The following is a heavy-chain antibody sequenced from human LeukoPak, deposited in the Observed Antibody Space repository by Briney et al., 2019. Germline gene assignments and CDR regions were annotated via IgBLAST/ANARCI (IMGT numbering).Heavy chain of an antibody. J-gene: IGHJ4*02. D-gene: IGHD3-22*01. V-gene: IGHV1-69*01. CDR1: GGTFISYA. CDR2: IIPIFGTA. CDR3: ARGYDYYDSSGYYYFDY. Sequence: ASXKVSCKASGGTFISYAISWVRQAPGQGREWMGGIIPIFGTANYAQKFQGRVTITADESTSTAYMELSSLRSEDTAVYYCARGYDYYDSSGYYYFDYCGQGTLVTVSS.